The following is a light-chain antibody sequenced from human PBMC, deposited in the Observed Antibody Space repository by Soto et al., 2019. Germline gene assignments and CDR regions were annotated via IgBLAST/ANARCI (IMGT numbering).Light chain of an antibody. J-gene: IGKJ1*01. CDR1: QRIDSW. V-gene: IGKV1-5*03. CDR3: QQYHSFSRT. CDR2: EAS. Sequence: DIQMTQSPSTLSASVGDRVTITCRAAQRIDSWLAWYQQQPGKAPKLLFYEASNLQSGVPSRFSGSGSGTEFTLTISSLQPDDFATYFCQQYHSFSRTFGPGTKVDIK.